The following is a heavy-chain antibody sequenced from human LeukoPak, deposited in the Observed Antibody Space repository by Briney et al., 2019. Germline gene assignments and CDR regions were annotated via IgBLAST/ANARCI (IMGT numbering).Heavy chain of an antibody. CDR2: ISGSGGST. CDR1: GFTFSSYA. Sequence: GGSLRLSCAASGFTFSSYAMSWVRQAPGKGLEWVSAISGSGGSTYYADSVKGRFTISRDNSKNTLYLQMNSLRAADTAVYYCAKGRNQWELLPEFDYWGQGTLVTVSS. D-gene: IGHD1-26*01. CDR3: AKGRNQWELLPEFDY. V-gene: IGHV3-23*01. J-gene: IGHJ4*02.